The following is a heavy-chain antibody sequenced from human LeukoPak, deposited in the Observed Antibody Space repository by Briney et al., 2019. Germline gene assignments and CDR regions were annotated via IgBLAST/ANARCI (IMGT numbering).Heavy chain of an antibody. V-gene: IGHV3-23*01. CDR2: INGAGITT. CDR3: AKPESGSWAFDI. D-gene: IGHD1-26*01. CDR1: GFTFSTYA. Sequence: GGSLRLSCAASGFTFSTYAMSWVRQAPGKGLEWVSTINGAGITTYYADSVKGRFTISRDNSKNTLYLQMNSLRAEDTAVYYCAKPESGSWAFDIWGQGTMVTVSS. J-gene: IGHJ3*02.